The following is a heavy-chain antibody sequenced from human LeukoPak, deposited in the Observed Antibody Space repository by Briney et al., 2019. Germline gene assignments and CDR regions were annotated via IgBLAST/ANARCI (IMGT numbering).Heavy chain of an antibody. D-gene: IGHD2-15*01. CDR1: GGSFSGYY. V-gene: IGHV4-34*01. Sequence: SETLSLTCAVYGGSFSGYYWSWIRQPPGKGLEWIGSIYYSGITYYNPSLKSRVTISVDTSKNQFSLKLRSVTAADTAVYYCARLRCSGGSCYPAWFDYWGQGTLVTVSS. J-gene: IGHJ4*02. CDR2: IYYSGIT. CDR3: ARLRCSGGSCYPAWFDY.